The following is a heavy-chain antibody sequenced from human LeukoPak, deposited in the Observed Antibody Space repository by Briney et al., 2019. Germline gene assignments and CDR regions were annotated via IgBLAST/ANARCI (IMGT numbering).Heavy chain of an antibody. V-gene: IGHV3-21*05. CDR1: GFTFSNYK. CDR2: ISSSSSYI. D-gene: IGHD6-6*01. CDR3: AGSEYSSSSGMDV. Sequence: GGSLRLSCAASGFTFSNYKMNWVRLAPGKGLEWVSYISSSSSYIYYADSVKGRFTISRDNAKNSLYLQMNSLRAEDTAVYYCAGSEYSSSSGMDVWGQGTTVTVSS. J-gene: IGHJ6*02.